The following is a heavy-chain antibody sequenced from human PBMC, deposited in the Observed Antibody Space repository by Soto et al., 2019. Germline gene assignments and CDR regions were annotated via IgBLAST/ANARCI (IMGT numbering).Heavy chain of an antibody. CDR2: ISYDGSNK. Sequence: QVQLVESGGGVVRPGRSLRLSCAASGFTFSSYGMHWVRQAPGKGLEWVAVISYDGSNKYYADSVKGRFTISRDNSKNTLYLQMNSLRAEDTAVYYCAKANYYYGMDVWGQGTTVTVSS. CDR1: GFTFSSYG. CDR3: AKANYYYGMDV. J-gene: IGHJ6*02. V-gene: IGHV3-30*18.